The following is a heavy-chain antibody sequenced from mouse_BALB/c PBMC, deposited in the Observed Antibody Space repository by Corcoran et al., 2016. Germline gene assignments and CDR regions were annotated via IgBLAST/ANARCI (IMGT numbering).Heavy chain of an antibody. Sequence: EVKLQQSGPELVKPGASVKISCKASGYPFTGSYMHWVKQNHVKSLEWIGRINPYNGATSYNQNFKDKANLTVDKSASTAYMELHSRTSEDSAVYYWARWGVVAPYAMDYLGQGTSVTVSS. CDR1: GYPFTGSY. CDR3: ARWGVVAPYAMDY. D-gene: IGHD1-1*01. J-gene: IGHJ4*01. V-gene: IGHV1-26*01. CDR2: INPYNGAT.